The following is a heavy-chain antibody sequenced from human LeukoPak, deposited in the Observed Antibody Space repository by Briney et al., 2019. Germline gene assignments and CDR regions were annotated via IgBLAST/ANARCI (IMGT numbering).Heavy chain of an antibody. CDR1: GFTFSSYG. J-gene: IGHJ4*02. V-gene: IGHV3-30*02. CDR2: IRYDGSNK. Sequence: PGGSLRLSCAASGFTFSSYGMHWVRQAPGKGLEWVAFIRYDGSNKYYADSVKGRFTISRDNSKNTLYLQMNSLRAEDTAVYYCAKELYYYGSGSSYYFDYWGQGTLVTVSS. CDR3: AKELYYYGSGSSYYFDY. D-gene: IGHD3-10*01.